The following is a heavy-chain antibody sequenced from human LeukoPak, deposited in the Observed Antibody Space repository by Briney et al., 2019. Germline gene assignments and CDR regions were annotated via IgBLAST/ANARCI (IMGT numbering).Heavy chain of an antibody. CDR2: INHSGST. D-gene: IGHD3-16*01. V-gene: IGHV4-34*01. CDR1: GGSFSGYY. Sequence: SETLSLTRAVYGGSFSGYYWSWIRQPPGKGLEWIGEINHSGSTNYNPSLKSRVTISVDTSKNQFSLKLSSVTAADTAVYYCARGSYDYIWGSYSHLRHGFDYWGQGTLVTVSS. CDR3: ARGSYDYIWGSYSHLRHGFDY. J-gene: IGHJ4*02.